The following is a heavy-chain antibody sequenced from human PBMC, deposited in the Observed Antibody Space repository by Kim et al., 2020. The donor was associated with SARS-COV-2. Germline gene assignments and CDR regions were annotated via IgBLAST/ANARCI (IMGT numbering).Heavy chain of an antibody. V-gene: IGHV3-33*01. CDR3: ARDLVAAAGTVSY. D-gene: IGHD6-13*01. Sequence: YADSVQGRFTISRDNSKNTLYLQMNSLRAEDTAVYYCARDLVAAAGTVSYWGQGTLVTVSS. J-gene: IGHJ4*02.